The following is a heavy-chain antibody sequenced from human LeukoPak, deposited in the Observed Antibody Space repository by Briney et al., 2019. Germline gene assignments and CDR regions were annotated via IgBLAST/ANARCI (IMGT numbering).Heavy chain of an antibody. D-gene: IGHD4-23*01. Sequence: GGSLRLSCAASGFTFSSSAMSWVRQAPGKGLEWVSAISNNGGYTYYADSVQGRFTISRDNAKNTLWLQMNSLRADDTAVYYCAGVRAGGNRAFDVWGQGTVVAVSS. CDR3: AGVRAGGNRAFDV. CDR2: ISNNGGYT. V-gene: IGHV3-23*01. J-gene: IGHJ3*01. CDR1: GFTFSSSA.